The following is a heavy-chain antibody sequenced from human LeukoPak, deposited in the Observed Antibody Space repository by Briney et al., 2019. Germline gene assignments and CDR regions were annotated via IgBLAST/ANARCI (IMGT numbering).Heavy chain of an antibody. CDR1: RFTFSSYA. Sequence: GGSLRLSCAASRFTFSSYALSWVSQAPGKGLEWVSAISGSGGSTYYADSVKGRFTISRDNSKNTLYLQMNSLRAEDTAVYYCAKERQLLSLFDPWGQGTLVTVSS. V-gene: IGHV3-23*01. CDR3: AKERQLLSLFDP. J-gene: IGHJ5*02. D-gene: IGHD2-2*01. CDR2: ISGSGGST.